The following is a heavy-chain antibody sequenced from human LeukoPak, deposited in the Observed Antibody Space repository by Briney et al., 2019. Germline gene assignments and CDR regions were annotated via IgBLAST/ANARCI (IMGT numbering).Heavy chain of an antibody. J-gene: IGHJ4*02. CDR2: IYYSGST. V-gene: IGHV4-59*08. CDR3: ARYYYDSGGYFDY. Sequence: KPSETLSLTCTVSGGSISSYYWSWIRQPPGKGLEWIGYIYYSGSTNYNPSLKSRVAISVDTSKNQFSLKLSSVTAADTAVYYCARYYYDSGGYFDYWGQGTLVTVSS. CDR1: GGSISSYY. D-gene: IGHD3-22*01.